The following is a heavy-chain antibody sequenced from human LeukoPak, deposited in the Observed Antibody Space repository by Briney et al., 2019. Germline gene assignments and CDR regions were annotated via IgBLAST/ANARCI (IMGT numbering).Heavy chain of an antibody. CDR1: GFTFSSYA. J-gene: IGHJ4*02. Sequence: GGSLRLSCAASGFTFSSYAMSWVRQAPGKGLEWVSAISGSGGSTYYADSVKGRFTISRDNSKNTLYLQMNSLRAEDTAVYYCAKRPRFMVRGVTGDYWGREPWSPSPQ. D-gene: IGHD3-10*01. CDR3: AKRPRFMVRGVTGDY. CDR2: ISGSGGST. V-gene: IGHV3-23*01.